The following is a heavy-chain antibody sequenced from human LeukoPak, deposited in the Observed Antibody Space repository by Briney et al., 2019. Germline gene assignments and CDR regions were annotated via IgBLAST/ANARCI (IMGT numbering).Heavy chain of an antibody. CDR3: ARALKLGALR. J-gene: IGHJ4*02. CDR1: GFTFSSYS. V-gene: IGHV3-48*04. Sequence: GGSLRLSCAASGFTFSSYSMNWVRQAPGKGLEWVSYISSSSTIYYADSVKGRFTISRDNAKNSLYLQMNSLRAEDTAVYYCARALKLGALRWGQGTLVTVSS. D-gene: IGHD3-10*01. CDR2: ISSSSTI.